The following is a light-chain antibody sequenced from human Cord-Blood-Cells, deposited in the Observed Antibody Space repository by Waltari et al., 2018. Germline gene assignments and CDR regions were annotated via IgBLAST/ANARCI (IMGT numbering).Light chain of an antibody. J-gene: IGLJ3*02. CDR3: SPYTSSSPWV. CDR1: SSAVGGYNY. Sequence: QSALTQPASVSGSPGQSITISCTGTSSAVGGYNYVFWYPQHPGKAPKLLIYDVRKRPSGVSNRFSGSQAGNTGSLTIAGLQAEDEADYYCSPYTSSSPWVFGGGTKPTVL. CDR2: DVR. V-gene: IGLV2-14*01.